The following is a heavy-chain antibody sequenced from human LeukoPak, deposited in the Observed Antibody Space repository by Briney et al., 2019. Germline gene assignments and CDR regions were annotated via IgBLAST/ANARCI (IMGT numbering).Heavy chain of an antibody. J-gene: IGHJ4*02. CDR1: GFKFSDHY. Sequence: GGSLRLSCAASGFKFSDHYIDWARQAPGKGLEWVSSISSSSTYIYYADSVKGRFTISRDNAKNSLYLQMNSLRAEDTAVYYCARARSSDTAMVHFDYWGQGTLVTVSS. D-gene: IGHD5-18*01. CDR3: ARARSSDTAMVHFDY. CDR2: ISSSSTYI. V-gene: IGHV3-21*01.